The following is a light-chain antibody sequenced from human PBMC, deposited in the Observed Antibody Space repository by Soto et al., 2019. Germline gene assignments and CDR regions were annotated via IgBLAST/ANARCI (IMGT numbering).Light chain of an antibody. Sequence: IWVTHSPGTLALSAVEGPAVCSRASQSVSNNYLGWYQQKPGPAPRLLIYGASNRATGIPDRFSGSGSGTDFPLTISRLETEDFAVYYCQQYGSSGTFGQGTKVDIK. J-gene: IGKJ1*01. V-gene: IGKV3-20*01. CDR1: QSVSNNY. CDR2: GAS. CDR3: QQYGSSGT.